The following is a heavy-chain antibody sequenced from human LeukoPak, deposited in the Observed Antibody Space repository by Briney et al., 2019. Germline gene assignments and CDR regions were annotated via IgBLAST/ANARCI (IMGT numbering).Heavy chain of an antibody. D-gene: IGHD4-17*01. CDR1: GFTVSSNY. V-gene: IGHV3-66*01. CDR3: ARARSHAFDI. J-gene: IGHJ3*02. CDR2: IYSGGST. Sequence: GGSLRLSCAASGFTVSSNYMNWVRQAPGKGLEWVSVIYSGGSTYYADSVKGRFTISRDNSKNTLYLQVNSLRAEDTAVYYCARARSHAFDIWGLGTMVTVS.